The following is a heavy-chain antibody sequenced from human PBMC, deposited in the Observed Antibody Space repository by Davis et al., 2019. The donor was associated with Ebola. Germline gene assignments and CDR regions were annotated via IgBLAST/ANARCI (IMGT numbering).Heavy chain of an antibody. CDR3: ARDWGDFWSGYYHFDY. V-gene: IGHV4-4*02. Sequence: PSETLSLTCAVSGGSISSSNWWSWVRQPPGKGLEWIGEIYHTESTNYNPSLKSRVTISLDKSKNQFSLKLSSVTAADTAVYYCARDWGDFWSGYYHFDYWGQGTLVTVSS. CDR1: GGSISSSNW. CDR2: IYHTEST. J-gene: IGHJ4*02. D-gene: IGHD3-3*01.